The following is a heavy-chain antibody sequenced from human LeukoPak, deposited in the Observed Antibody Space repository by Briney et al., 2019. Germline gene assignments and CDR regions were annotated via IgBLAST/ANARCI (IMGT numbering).Heavy chain of an antibody. Sequence: PGGSLRLSCAASGFTFSSYGMHWVRQAPGKGLEWVAVISYDGSNKYYADSVKGRFTISRDNSKNTLYLQMNSLRAEDTAVYYCARWGYGRMATITPFDYWGQGTLVTVSS. CDR1: GFTFSSYG. CDR3: ARWGYGRMATITPFDY. D-gene: IGHD5-24*01. V-gene: IGHV3-30*03. J-gene: IGHJ4*02. CDR2: ISYDGSNK.